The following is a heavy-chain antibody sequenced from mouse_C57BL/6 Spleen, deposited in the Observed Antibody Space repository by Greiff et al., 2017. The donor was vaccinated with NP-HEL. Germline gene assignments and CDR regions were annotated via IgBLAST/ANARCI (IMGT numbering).Heavy chain of an antibody. CDR3: TSYAMDY. Sequence: VQGVESGAELVRPGASVTLSCKASGYTFTDYEMHWVKQTPVHGLEWIGAIDPETGGTAYNQKFKGKAILTADKSSSTAYMELRSLTSEDSAVYYCTSYAMDYWGQGTSVTVSS. CDR1: GYTFTDYE. CDR2: IDPETGGT. J-gene: IGHJ4*01. V-gene: IGHV1-15*01.